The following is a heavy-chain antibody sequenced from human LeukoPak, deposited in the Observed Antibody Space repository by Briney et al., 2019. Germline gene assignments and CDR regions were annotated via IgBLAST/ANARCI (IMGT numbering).Heavy chain of an antibody. V-gene: IGHV3-30*02. CDR3: AKGSHYYYYMDV. Sequence: SCKASGGTFSSYAISWVRQAPGKGLEWVAFIRYDGSNKYYADSVKGRFTISRDNSKNTLYLQMNSLRAEDTAVYYCAKGSHYYYYMDVWGKGTTVTISS. CDR1: GGTFSSYA. D-gene: IGHD1-26*01. J-gene: IGHJ6*03. CDR2: IRYDGSNK.